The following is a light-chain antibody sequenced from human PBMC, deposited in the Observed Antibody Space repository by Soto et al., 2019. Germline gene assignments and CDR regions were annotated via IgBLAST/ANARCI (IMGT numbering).Light chain of an antibody. Sequence: EIVMTQSPATLSVSPGERATLSCRASQSVSSNLAWYQQKPGQAPSLLIYGASTRATGIPARFSGSVSGTEFTLTISSLQSEDFAVYYCQQYNNWPRTFCQGTKVEIK. J-gene: IGKJ1*01. V-gene: IGKV3-15*01. CDR2: GAS. CDR3: QQYNNWPRT. CDR1: QSVSSN.